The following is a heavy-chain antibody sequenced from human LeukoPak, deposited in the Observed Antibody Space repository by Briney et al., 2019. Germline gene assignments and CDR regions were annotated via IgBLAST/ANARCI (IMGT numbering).Heavy chain of an antibody. CDR1: GYRFTDFG. D-gene: IGHD5-18*01. J-gene: IGHJ4*02. CDR3: ARDYDGYIYAYGY. Sequence: ALVKVSCKASGYRFTDFGISWVRQAPGQGPEWMGWVAAYNGNTKYAQKIQGRVTMTTDRSTSTAYMELRSLRSDDTALYYCARDYDGYIYAYGYWGQGTLVTVSA. V-gene: IGHV1-18*01. CDR2: VAAYNGNT.